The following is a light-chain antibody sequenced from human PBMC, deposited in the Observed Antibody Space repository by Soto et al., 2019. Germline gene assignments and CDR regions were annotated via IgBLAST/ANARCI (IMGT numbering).Light chain of an antibody. CDR2: DAS. V-gene: IGKV3-11*01. Sequence: EIVLTQSPATLSLSPGERATLSCRASQSVSSYLAWYQQKPGQAPSLLIYDASNRATGIPARFSGSGSGTDFTRTISSLEPEDFAVYYCQQRSNWPPVITFGQGTRLEIK. J-gene: IGKJ5*01. CDR3: QQRSNWPPVIT. CDR1: QSVSSY.